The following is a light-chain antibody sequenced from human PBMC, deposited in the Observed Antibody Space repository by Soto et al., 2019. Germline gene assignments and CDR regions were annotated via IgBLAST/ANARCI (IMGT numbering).Light chain of an antibody. J-gene: IGKJ2*01. CDR2: GAS. Sequence: EIVLTQSPGTLSLSPGERATLSCRASQSVSSSSYLAWYQQKPGQAPRLLIYGASSRATGIPDRFSGSASATDFPLTISRLEPEDFAVYYCRQYGSSPSYTFGQGTKLEIK. CDR1: QSVSSSSY. CDR3: RQYGSSPSYT. V-gene: IGKV3-20*01.